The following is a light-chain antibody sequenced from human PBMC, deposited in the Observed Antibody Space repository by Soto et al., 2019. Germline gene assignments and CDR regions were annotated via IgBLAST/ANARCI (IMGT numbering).Light chain of an antibody. Sequence: DVVMTQSPLSLPVTLGQPASISCRSSQSLVYSNGNTYLHWFQQRPGQSARRLIYKVSNRDFGVPDRVSGSGSGTDFTLRINRGETEDVGVYYCLQGTHWPPTFGQGTKVEI. CDR1: QSLVYSNGNTY. CDR3: LQGTHWPPT. V-gene: IGKV2-30*01. J-gene: IGKJ1*01. CDR2: KVS.